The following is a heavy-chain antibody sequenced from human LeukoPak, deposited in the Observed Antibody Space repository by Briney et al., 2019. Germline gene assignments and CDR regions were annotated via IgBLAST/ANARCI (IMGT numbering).Heavy chain of an antibody. CDR1: GYTFTSYG. CDR3: ARDLDYYDSSGSGWFDP. V-gene: IGHV1-18*01. CDR2: ISTYNGNT. J-gene: IGHJ5*02. D-gene: IGHD3-22*01. Sequence: ASVKVSCKASGYTFTSYGISWVRQAPGQGLEWMGWISTYNGNTNYAQKFQGRVTMTTDTSTNTAYMELRSLRSDDTAVYYCARDLDYYDSSGSGWFDPWGQGTLVTVSS.